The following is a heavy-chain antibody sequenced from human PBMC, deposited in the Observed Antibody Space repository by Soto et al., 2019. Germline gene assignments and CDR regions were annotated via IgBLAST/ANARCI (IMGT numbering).Heavy chain of an antibody. Sequence: QVQLVQSGAEVKKPGSSVKVSCKASGGTFSSYAISWVRQAPGQGLEWMGGIIPIFGTANYAQKFQGRVTITADESTSTAYMELRSLRSEDTAVYYCASNGVAARPGYYYGMDVWGQGTTVTVSS. CDR1: GGTFSSYA. V-gene: IGHV1-69*12. D-gene: IGHD6-6*01. J-gene: IGHJ6*02. CDR3: ASNGVAARPGYYYGMDV. CDR2: IIPIFGTA.